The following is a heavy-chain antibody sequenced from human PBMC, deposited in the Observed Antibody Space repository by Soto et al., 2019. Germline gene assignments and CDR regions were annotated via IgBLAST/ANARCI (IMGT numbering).Heavy chain of an antibody. J-gene: IGHJ5*02. Sequence: SETLSLTCVGSDGAFSGYSWGWVRQAPGKGLEWLGEINYRGGTTYNTSLRSRLTISGDTSKNQFSLKLSSVTAADTAVYYCARTPRYCSSTSCYVENWFDPWGQGTLVTVSS. CDR1: DGAFSGYS. CDR3: ARTPRYCSSTSCYVENWFDP. CDR2: INYRGGT. D-gene: IGHD2-2*01. V-gene: IGHV4-34*01.